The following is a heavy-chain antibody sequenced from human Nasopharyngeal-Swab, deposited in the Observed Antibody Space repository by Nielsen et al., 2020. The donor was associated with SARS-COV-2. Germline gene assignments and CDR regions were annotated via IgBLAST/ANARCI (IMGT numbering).Heavy chain of an antibody. CDR2: ICYSGST. CDR3: ARFRLTTVVTPVAFDI. D-gene: IGHD4-23*01. J-gene: IGHJ3*02. V-gene: IGHV4-39*07. Sequence: WIRQPPGKGLGWIGSICYSGSTYYNPSLKSRVTISVDTSKNQFSLKLSSVTAADTAVYYCARFRLTTVVTPVAFDIWGQGTMVTVSS.